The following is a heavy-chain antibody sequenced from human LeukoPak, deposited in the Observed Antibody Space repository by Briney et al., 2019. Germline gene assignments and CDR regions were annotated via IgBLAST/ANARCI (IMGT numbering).Heavy chain of an antibody. J-gene: IGHJ4*02. D-gene: IGHD3-10*01. CDR1: GGSISSGDYY. CDR3: ARGPYGSGSYY. V-gene: IGHV4-30-4*01. Sequence: PSQTLSLTCTVSGGSISSGDYYWSWIRQPPGKGLEWIGYIYYSGATYYNPSLKSRVTISVDTSKNQFSLKLTSVTAADTAVYYCARGPYGSGSYYWGQGTLVTVSS. CDR2: IYYSGAT.